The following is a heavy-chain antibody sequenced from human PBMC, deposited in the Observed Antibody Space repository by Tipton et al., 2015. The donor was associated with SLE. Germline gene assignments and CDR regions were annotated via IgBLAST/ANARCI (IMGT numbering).Heavy chain of an antibody. D-gene: IGHD3-10*01. V-gene: IGHV4-61*02. CDR3: ARDGGGHIPMVRGPDDAFDI. CDR1: GGSISSGGYY. CDR2: IYTSGST. Sequence: LRLSCTVSGGSISSGGYYWSWIRQPAGKGLEWIGRIYTSGSTNYNPSLKSRVTMSVDTSKNQFSLTLSSVTAADTAVYYCARDGGGHIPMVRGPDDAFDIWGQGTMVTVSS. J-gene: IGHJ3*02.